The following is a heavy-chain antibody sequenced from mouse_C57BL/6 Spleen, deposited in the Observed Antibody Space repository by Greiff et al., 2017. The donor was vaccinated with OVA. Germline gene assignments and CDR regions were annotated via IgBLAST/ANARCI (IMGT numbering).Heavy chain of an antibody. D-gene: IGHD2-1*01. V-gene: IGHV1-39*01. CDR1: GYSLTDYN. Sequence: VQLKQSGPELVKPGASVMISCKASGYSLTDYNMNWVKQSNGKSLEWIGVIYPNYGTTSYNQKFKGKATLTVDQSSSTSYMQLNSLTSEDAAVYYCARIYYGNSFAYWGQGTLVTVSA. J-gene: IGHJ3*01. CDR2: IYPNYGTT. CDR3: ARIYYGNSFAY.